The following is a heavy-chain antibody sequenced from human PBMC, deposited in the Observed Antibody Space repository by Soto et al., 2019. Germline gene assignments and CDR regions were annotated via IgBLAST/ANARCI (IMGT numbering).Heavy chain of an antibody. CDR3: ARAGQYYDASGYAD. CDR2: ISVANGNT. J-gene: IGHJ4*02. Sequence: QVKLVQSGTEVKKPGASIKVSCKASGYSFVTSGTTCVRQAPGQALEWMGWISVANGNTNYDQKFQDRVTMTTDTSTNTTYLEVRNLRSDDTAVYYCARAGQYYDASGYADWGQGTLVTVSS. V-gene: IGHV1-18*01. CDR1: GYSFVTSG. D-gene: IGHD3-22*01.